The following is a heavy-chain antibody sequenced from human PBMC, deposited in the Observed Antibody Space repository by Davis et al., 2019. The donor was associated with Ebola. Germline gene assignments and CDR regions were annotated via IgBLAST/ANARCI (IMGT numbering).Heavy chain of an antibody. CDR3: ASEQWLVQTPNYYYYYGMDV. CDR2: INPNSGGT. CDR1: GYTFTGYY. D-gene: IGHD6-19*01. Sequence: AASVKVSCKASGYTFTGYYMHWVRQAPGQGLEWMGWINPNSGGTNYAQKFQGWITMTRDTSISTAYMELSRLRSDDTAVYYCASEQWLVQTPNYYYYYGMDVWGQGTTVTVSS. J-gene: IGHJ6*02. V-gene: IGHV1-2*04.